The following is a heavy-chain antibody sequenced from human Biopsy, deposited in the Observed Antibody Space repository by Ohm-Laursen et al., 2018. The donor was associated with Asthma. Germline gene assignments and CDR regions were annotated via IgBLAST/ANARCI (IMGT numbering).Heavy chain of an antibody. V-gene: IGHV3-30*01. D-gene: IGHD1-1*01. J-gene: IGHJ3*02. Sequence: SLRLSCTASGFKFDEYTIHWVRQAPGKGLEWVGVISKDASTQDYADSVKGRFTMARDNSKNTLDLQMNSLREEDTAVYYCVRDGTDDAFDIWGQGTVVSVSS. CDR1: GFKFDEYT. CDR3: VRDGTDDAFDI. CDR2: ISKDASTQ.